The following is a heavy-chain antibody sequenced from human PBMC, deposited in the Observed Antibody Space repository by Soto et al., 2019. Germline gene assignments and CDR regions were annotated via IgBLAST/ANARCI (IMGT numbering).Heavy chain of an antibody. D-gene: IGHD6-13*01. J-gene: IGHJ6*02. CDR1: GYTFTSYD. Sequence: QVQLVQSGAEVKKPGASVKVSCKASGYTFTSYDINWVRQATGQGLEWMGWMNPNSGNTGYAQKSQGGVTMTRNTSISTAYMGLSGLRSEETAVYYCARGGYSSSWYYYYYYGMDVWGQGTTVTVSS. V-gene: IGHV1-8*01. CDR3: ARGGYSSSWYYYYYYGMDV. CDR2: MNPNSGNT.